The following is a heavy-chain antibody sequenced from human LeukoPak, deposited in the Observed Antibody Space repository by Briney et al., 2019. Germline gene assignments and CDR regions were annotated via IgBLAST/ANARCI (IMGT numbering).Heavy chain of an antibody. CDR3: ARDYDSSGPHLHDAFDI. Sequence: PGGSLRLSCAASGFTFSSYEMNWVRQAPGKGLEWLSYISSSGSPVYYADSVKGRFTISRDNAKNSLYLQMNSLRAEDTAVYYCARDYDSSGPHLHDAFDIWGQGTMVTVSS. V-gene: IGHV3-48*03. D-gene: IGHD3-22*01. CDR2: ISSSGSPV. J-gene: IGHJ3*02. CDR1: GFTFSSYE.